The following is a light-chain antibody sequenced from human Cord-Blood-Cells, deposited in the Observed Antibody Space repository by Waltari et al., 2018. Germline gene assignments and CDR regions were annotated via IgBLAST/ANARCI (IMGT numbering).Light chain of an antibody. J-gene: IGLJ2*01. Sequence: SVEPPQPVPVSVALGQTASLTCRGKNIGSSNVHWYQQKPGQAPVLVIYRDSNRPSGIPERFSGSNSGNTATLTISRAQAGDEADYYCQVWDSSTVVFGGGTKLTVL. CDR3: QVWDSSTVV. CDR1: NIGSSN. V-gene: IGLV3-9*01. CDR2: RDS.